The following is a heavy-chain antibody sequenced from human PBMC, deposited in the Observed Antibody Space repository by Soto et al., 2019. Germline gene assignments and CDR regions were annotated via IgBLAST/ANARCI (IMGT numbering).Heavy chain of an antibody. CDR2: MSYDGSSK. CDR1: GFTFRSYA. Sequence: QVQLVESGGGVVQPGRSLRLSCAASGFTFRSYAMHWVRQAPGKGLEWVALMSYDGSSKNYADSVKGRFTISRDNSKNTLYLQMNSLRTDDTAVYYCARDYLQFGLGAAFDIWGPGTMVTVSS. V-gene: IGHV3-30-3*01. CDR3: ARDYLQFGLGAAFDI. J-gene: IGHJ3*02. D-gene: IGHD3-16*01.